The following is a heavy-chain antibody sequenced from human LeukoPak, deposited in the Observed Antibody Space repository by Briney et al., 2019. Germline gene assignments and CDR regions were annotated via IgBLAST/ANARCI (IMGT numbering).Heavy chain of an antibody. V-gene: IGHV1-2*04. CDR2: INPNSGGT. D-gene: IGHD2-2*02. Sequence: GSVKVSCKASGYTFTGYYMHWVRQSPGQGLEWMGWINPNSGGTNYAQKFQGWVTMTRDTSISTAYMELSRLRSDDTAVYYCARDGDCSSTSCYTFDYWGQGTLVTVSS. J-gene: IGHJ4*02. CDR3: ARDGDCSSTSCYTFDY. CDR1: GYTFTGYY.